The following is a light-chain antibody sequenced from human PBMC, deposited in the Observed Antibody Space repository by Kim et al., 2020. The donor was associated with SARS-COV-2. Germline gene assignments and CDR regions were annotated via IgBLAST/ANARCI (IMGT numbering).Light chain of an antibody. CDR3: SAWDSSLSAWV. Sequence: RQTATLPCTGNSNNIGNQGAAWLQQHQGHPPKLRSYRNNNRPSGISERLSASRSGNTDSLTITGLQPEDEADYYCSAWDSSLSAWVFGGGTQLTVL. J-gene: IGLJ3*02. CDR2: RNN. CDR1: SNNIGNQG. V-gene: IGLV10-54*01.